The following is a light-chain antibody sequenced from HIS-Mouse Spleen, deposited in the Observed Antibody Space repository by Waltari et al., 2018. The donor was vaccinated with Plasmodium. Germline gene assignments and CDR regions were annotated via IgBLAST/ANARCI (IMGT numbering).Light chain of an antibody. CDR3: QVWDSSSDHPV. CDR1: NIGSKS. CDR2: DDS. J-gene: IGLJ2*01. Sequence: SYVLTQPPSVSVAPGQTARITCGGNNIGSKSVHWYQQKPGQAPVLVVYDDSDRPSGIPGCFSGSNAGNTATLTISRAEAGDEADYYCQVWDSSSDHPVFGGGTKLTVL. V-gene: IGLV3-21*02.